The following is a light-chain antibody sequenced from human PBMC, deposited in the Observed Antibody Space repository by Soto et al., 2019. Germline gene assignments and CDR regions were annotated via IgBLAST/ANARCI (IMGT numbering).Light chain of an antibody. CDR2: GAS. CDR3: QQTYSHWT. V-gene: IGKV1-39*01. Sequence: DIQMTQSPSSLSAFVGDRVTITCRASQSISSYLTWYQQKPGKAPKLLIYGASSLHSGVPSRFSGSGSGTHFTLTITSLQPEDFATYYCQQTYSHWTFGQGTRVEIK. CDR1: QSISSY. J-gene: IGKJ1*01.